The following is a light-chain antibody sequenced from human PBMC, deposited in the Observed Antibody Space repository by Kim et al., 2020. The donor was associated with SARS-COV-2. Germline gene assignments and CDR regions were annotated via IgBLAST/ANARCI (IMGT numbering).Light chain of an antibody. CDR3: AAWDDSLSGPV. CDR2: RNN. CDR1: SSNIGSNY. V-gene: IGLV1-47*01. Sequence: GQMVTISCSGSSSNIGSNYVYWYQQLPGTAPKLLIYRNNQRPSGVPDRFSGSKSGTSASLAISGLRSEDEADYYCAAWDDSLSGPVFGGGTKVTVL. J-gene: IGLJ3*02.